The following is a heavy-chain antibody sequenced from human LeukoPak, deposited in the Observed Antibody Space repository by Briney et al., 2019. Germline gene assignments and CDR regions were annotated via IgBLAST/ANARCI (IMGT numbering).Heavy chain of an antibody. CDR2: IKQDGSEK. CDR1: GFTFSSYW. J-gene: IGHJ4*02. D-gene: IGHD5-24*01. CDR3: ARGKGRRDGYNSPIGLDY. V-gene: IGHV3-7*01. Sequence: GGSLRLSCAASGFTFSSYWMSWVRQAPGKGLEWVANIKQDGSEKYYVDSVKGRFTISRDNAKNSLYLQMNSLRAEDTAVYYCARGKGRRDGYNSPIGLDYWGQGTLVTVSS.